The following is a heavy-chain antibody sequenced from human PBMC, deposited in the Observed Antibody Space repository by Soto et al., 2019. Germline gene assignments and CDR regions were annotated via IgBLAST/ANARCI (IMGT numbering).Heavy chain of an antibody. CDR2: ISAYTGNT. V-gene: IGHV1-18*01. Sequence: QGQRVQSGAEVKKPGASVKVSCKASGYTFTSYTISWVRQARGQGLEWMGWISAYTGNTKYAQKLQGRVTMTTDTSTSTADMELRSLRSDDTAVYYCAREGFPFDYWGQGTLVTVSS. J-gene: IGHJ4*02. CDR3: AREGFPFDY. CDR1: GYTFTSYT. D-gene: IGHD3-10*01.